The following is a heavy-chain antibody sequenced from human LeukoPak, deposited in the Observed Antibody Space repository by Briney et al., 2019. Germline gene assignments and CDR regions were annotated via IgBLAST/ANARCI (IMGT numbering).Heavy chain of an antibody. CDR3: ARGLSSFYDFWSGLDDAFDI. D-gene: IGHD3-3*01. J-gene: IGHJ3*02. V-gene: IGHV1-18*01. Sequence: ASVKVSCKASGYTFTSYGISWVRQAPGQGLEWMGWISAYNGNTNYAQKFQGRVTMTRNTSISTAYMELSSLRSEDTAVYYCARGLSSFYDFWSGLDDAFDIWGQGTMVTVSS. CDR2: ISAYNGNT. CDR1: GYTFTSYG.